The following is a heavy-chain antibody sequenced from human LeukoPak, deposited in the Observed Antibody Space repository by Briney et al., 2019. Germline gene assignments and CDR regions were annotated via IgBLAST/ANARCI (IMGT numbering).Heavy chain of an antibody. J-gene: IGHJ6*02. D-gene: IGHD2-15*01. CDR2: ISAYNGNT. CDR3: ARGLGYCSGGSCEIYYYYGMDV. CDR1: GYTFTSYG. V-gene: IGHV1-18*01. Sequence: ASVKVSCKASGYTFTSYGISWVRQAPGQGLEWMGWISAYNGNTNYAQKLQGRVTMTTDTSTSTAYMELRSLRSDDTAVYYCARGLGYCSGGSCEIYYYYGMDVWGQGTTVPVSS.